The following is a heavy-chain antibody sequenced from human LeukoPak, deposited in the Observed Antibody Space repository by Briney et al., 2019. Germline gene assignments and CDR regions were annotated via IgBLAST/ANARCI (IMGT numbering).Heavy chain of an antibody. Sequence: GGSLRLSCAASGFTFSSYSMNWVRQAPGKGLEWVSSISSSSSYIYYADSVKGRFTISRDNAKNSLYLQMNSLRAEDTAVYYCASSSDYDFWSGYPGLGYFDLWGRGTLVAVSS. CDR1: GFTFSSYS. D-gene: IGHD3-3*01. V-gene: IGHV3-21*01. J-gene: IGHJ2*01. CDR3: ASSSDYDFWSGYPGLGYFDL. CDR2: ISSSSSYI.